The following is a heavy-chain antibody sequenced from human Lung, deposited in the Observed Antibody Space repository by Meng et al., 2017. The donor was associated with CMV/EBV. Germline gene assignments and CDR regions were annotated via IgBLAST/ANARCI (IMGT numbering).Heavy chain of an antibody. J-gene: IGHJ3*02. CDR3: ARRDRAYCGGNCYREAVDI. CDR2: IYPGDSDT. Sequence: GGSLRLSCKGSGYSFASYWIAWVRQMPGKGLEWMGFIYPGDSDTRYSPSFQGQVTISANQTVSTAYLQWSSLKTADTAMYYCARRDRAYCGGNCYREAVDIWGQGXMVTVSS. V-gene: IGHV5-51*03. D-gene: IGHD2-21*01. CDR1: GYSFASYW.